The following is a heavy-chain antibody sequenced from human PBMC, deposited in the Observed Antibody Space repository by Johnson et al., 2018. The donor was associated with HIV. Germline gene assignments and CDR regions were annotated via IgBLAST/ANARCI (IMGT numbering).Heavy chain of an antibody. V-gene: IGHV3-7*01. CDR2: IKQDGSEK. D-gene: IGHD1-26*01. CDR3: AKDLRRGSGSYSDAFDI. J-gene: IGHJ3*02. CDR1: GFTFSSYW. Sequence: MLLVESGGGLVQPGGSLRLSCAASGFTFSSYWMSWVRQAPGKGLEWVANIKQDGSEKYYVDSVKGRFTISRDNSKNTLYLQMNSLRAEDTAVYYCAKDLRRGSGSYSDAFDIWGQGTMVTVSS.